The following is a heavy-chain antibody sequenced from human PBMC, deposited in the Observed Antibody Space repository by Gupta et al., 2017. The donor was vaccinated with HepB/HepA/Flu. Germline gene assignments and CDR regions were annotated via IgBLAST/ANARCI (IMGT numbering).Heavy chain of an antibody. CDR3: ARIDYGDDDWVDAFDI. D-gene: IGHD4-17*01. Sequence: QVQLQQWGAGLLKPSETLSLTCSVYGGSFTGYYWSWIRQPPGKGLEWIGEINHSGNTNYNPSLKSRVTISVDTSKKQFSLKLRSVTAADTAIYFCARIDYGDDDWVDAFDIWGRGTMVTVSS. J-gene: IGHJ3*02. V-gene: IGHV4-34*01. CDR1: GGSFTGYY. CDR2: INHSGNT.